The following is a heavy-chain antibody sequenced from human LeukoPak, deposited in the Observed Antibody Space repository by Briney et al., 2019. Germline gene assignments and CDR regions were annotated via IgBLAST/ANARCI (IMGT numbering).Heavy chain of an antibody. Sequence: GGSLRLSCAASGFTFSTCAMHWVRQAPGKGLEWVAVIWYDGSNKYYADSVKGRFTISRDNSKNTLYLQMNSLRADDTAVYYCARDFYCSGGSCYGIDYWGQGTLVTVSS. J-gene: IGHJ4*02. V-gene: IGHV3-33*01. CDR2: IWYDGSNK. CDR3: ARDFYCSGGSCYGIDY. CDR1: GFTFSTCA. D-gene: IGHD2-15*01.